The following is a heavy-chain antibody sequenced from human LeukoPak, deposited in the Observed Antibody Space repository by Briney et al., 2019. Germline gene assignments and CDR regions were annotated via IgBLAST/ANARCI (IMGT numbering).Heavy chain of an antibody. D-gene: IGHD3-10*01. CDR3: ARSRGFGELSSFDY. Sequence: SETLSLTCTVSGGSISSYYWSWIRQPPGKGLEWIGYIYYSGSTNYNASLKSRVTISVDTSKNQFSLKLSSVTAADTAVYYCARSRGFGELSSFDYWGQGTLVTVSS. CDR1: GGSISSYY. CDR2: IYYSGST. V-gene: IGHV4-59*08. J-gene: IGHJ4*02.